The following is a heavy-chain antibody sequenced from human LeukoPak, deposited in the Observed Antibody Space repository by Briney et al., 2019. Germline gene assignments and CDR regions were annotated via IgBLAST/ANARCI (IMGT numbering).Heavy chain of an antibody. D-gene: IGHD5-18*01. J-gene: IGHJ4*02. CDR1: GFTFSSYW. Sequence: GVSVRLSCAASGFTFSSYWMSWLRQAPGKGREWVANIKQDGSEKYYVDSVKGRFTVPRDNAKNSLYLQMNSLRAEDTAVYYCAKQPDKGYSYGYWGYFDYWGQGTLVTVSS. V-gene: IGHV3-7*01. CDR2: IKQDGSEK. CDR3: AKQPDKGYSYGYWGYFDY.